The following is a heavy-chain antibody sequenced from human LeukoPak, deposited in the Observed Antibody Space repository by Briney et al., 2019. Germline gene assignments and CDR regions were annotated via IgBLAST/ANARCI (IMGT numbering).Heavy chain of an antibody. CDR2: IYYSGST. CDR3: ARGEFDGGVYFDY. D-gene: IGHD3-16*01. J-gene: IGHJ4*02. Sequence: SETLSLTCTVSGGSISSYYWSWIRQPPGKGLEWIGYIYYSGSTNYNPSLKSRVTISVDTSKNQFSLKLSSVTAADTAVYYCARGEFDGGVYFDYWGQGTLVTVSS. CDR1: GGSISSYY. V-gene: IGHV4-59*01.